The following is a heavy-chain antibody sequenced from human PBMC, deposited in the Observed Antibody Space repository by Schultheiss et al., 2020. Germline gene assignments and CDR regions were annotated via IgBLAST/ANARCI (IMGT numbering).Heavy chain of an antibody. J-gene: IGHJ6*03. V-gene: IGHV3-23*01. Sequence: GGSLRLSCAASGFTFSSYAMSWVRQAPGKGLKWVSAISGSGGSTYYADSVKGRFTISRDNSKNTLYLQMISLRAEDTAVYYCAKAGISSSYCYYMDVWCKGTTVTVAS. CDR1: GFTFSSYA. CDR2: ISGSGGST. D-gene: IGHD6-6*01. CDR3: AKAGISSSYCYYMDV.